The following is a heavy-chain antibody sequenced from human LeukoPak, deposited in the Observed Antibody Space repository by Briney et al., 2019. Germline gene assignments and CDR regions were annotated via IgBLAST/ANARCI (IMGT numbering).Heavy chain of an antibody. CDR1: GGSISSYY. CDR2: IYYSGST. J-gene: IGHJ4*02. V-gene: IGHV4-59*08. D-gene: IGHD3-22*01. Sequence: SETLSLTCTVSGGSISSYYWSWIRQPPGKGLEWIGYIYYSGSTNYNPSLKSRVTISVDTSKNQFSLKLSSVTAADTAVYYCATHHDSSGLYYFDYWGQGTLVTVSS. CDR3: ATHHDSSGLYYFDY.